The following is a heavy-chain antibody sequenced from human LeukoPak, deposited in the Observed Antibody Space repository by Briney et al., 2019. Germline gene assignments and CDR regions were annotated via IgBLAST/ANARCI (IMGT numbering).Heavy chain of an antibody. CDR2: IYYSGST. CDR1: GGSISSSSYY. D-gene: IGHD6-13*01. CDR3: ASSIAEAGMFDF. V-gene: IGHV4-39*01. J-gene: IGHJ4*02. Sequence: PSETLSLTCTVSGGSISSSSYYWGWIRQPPGKGLEWIGSIYYSGSTYYTPSLKSRVTISVDTSKNQFSLKLSSVTAADTAVYYCASSIAEAGMFDFWGQGTLVTVSS.